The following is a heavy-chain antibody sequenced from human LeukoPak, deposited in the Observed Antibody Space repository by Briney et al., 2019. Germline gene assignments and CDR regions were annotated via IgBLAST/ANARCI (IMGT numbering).Heavy chain of an antibody. CDR2: INHSGST. D-gene: IGHD2-15*01. CDR1: GGSFSSYY. J-gene: IGHJ6*02. V-gene: IGHV4-34*01. CDR3: ARGLSDCSGGSCYSEGGYYYYGMDV. Sequence: SETLSLTCAVYGGSFSSYYWSWIRQPPRKGLEWIGEINHSGSTNYNPSLKSRVTISVDTSKNQFSLKLSSVTAADTAVYYCARGLSDCSGGSCYSEGGYYYYGMDVWGQGTTVTVSS.